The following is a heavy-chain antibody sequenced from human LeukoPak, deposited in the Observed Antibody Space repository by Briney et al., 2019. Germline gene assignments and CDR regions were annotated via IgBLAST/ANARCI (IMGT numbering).Heavy chain of an antibody. CDR3: ATNILVRDIINWFDP. Sequence: ASVKVSCKASGYSFADYYMHWVRQAPGQGLEWMGWIKPNSGDTRSAQKFQGRVTMTRDTSISTAYMELSSLRYDDTAVYYCATNILVRDIINWFDPWGQRTLVTVSS. CDR1: GYSFADYY. J-gene: IGHJ5*02. D-gene: IGHD3-10*01. CDR2: IKPNSGDT. V-gene: IGHV1-2*02.